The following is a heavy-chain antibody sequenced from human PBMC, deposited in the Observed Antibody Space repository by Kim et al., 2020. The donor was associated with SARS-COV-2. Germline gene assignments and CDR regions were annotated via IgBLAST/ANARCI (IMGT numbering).Heavy chain of an antibody. V-gene: IGHV3-33*01. CDR1: GFTFSSYG. CDR2: IWYDGSNK. Sequence: GGSLRLSCAASGFTFSSYGMHWVRQAPGKGLEWVAVIWYDGSNKDYVDSVKGRFTISRDNSKNTLNLQMNSLRAEDTAVYYCARAIRSYYYMDVWGKGT. CDR3: ARAIRSYYYMDV. J-gene: IGHJ6*03.